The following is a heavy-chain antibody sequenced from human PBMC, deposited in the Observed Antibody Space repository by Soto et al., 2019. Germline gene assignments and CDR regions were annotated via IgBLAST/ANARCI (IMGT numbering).Heavy chain of an antibody. CDR3: ASEGWDYYYYYGMDV. D-gene: IGHD1-26*01. Sequence: ASVKVSCKASGYTFTSYGISWVRQAPGQGLEWMGWISAYNGNTNYAQKLQGRVTMTTDTSTSTAYMELRSLRSDDTAVYYCASEGWDYYYYYGMDVWGQGTTVTVSS. J-gene: IGHJ6*02. V-gene: IGHV1-18*01. CDR2: ISAYNGNT. CDR1: GYTFTSYG.